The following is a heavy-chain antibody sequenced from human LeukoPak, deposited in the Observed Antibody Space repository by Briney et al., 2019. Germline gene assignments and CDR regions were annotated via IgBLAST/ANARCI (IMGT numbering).Heavy chain of an antibody. J-gene: IGHJ4*02. CDR3: ARGMIRGVNRY. V-gene: IGHV4-4*02. Sequence: PSETLSLTCAVSGSSISSSNWWSWARQPPGKGLEWIGEIFHSGSTNYNPSLESRVTISVDKSKNQFSLLQLSSVTAADTAVYYCARGMIRGVNRYWGQGTLVTVSS. CDR1: GSSISSSNW. D-gene: IGHD3-10*01. CDR2: IFHSGST.